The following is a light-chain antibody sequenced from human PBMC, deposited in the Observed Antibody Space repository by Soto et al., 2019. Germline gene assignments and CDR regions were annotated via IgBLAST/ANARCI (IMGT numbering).Light chain of an antibody. V-gene: IGLV2-14*01. CDR3: SSYRTGSRV. CDR1: TSDFGVYTY. CDR2: EVS. J-gene: IGLJ2*01. Sequence: QSALTQPASVSGSPGQSITISCSGTTSDFGVYTYVSWYQQHPGKAPRLIIYEVSERPSGVSNRFSGSKSGNTASLVISGLQAEDEADYYCSSYRTGSRVFGGGTKLTVL.